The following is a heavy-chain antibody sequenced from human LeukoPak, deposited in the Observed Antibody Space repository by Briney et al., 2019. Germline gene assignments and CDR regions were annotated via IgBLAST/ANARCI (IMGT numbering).Heavy chain of an antibody. CDR1: GGSISSGDYY. D-gene: IGHD2/OR15-2a*01. J-gene: IGHJ3*02. V-gene: IGHV4-30-4*01. Sequence: SETLSLTCTVSGGSISSGDYYWSWIRQPPGKGLEWIGYIYYSGSTYYNPSLKSRVTISVDTSKNQFSLKLSSVTVADTAVYYCAREGLSAPSVPHAFDIWGQGTMVTVSS. CDR2: IYYSGST. CDR3: AREGLSAPSVPHAFDI.